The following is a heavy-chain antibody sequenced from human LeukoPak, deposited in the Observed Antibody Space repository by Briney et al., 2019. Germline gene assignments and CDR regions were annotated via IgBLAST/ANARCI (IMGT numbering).Heavy chain of an antibody. D-gene: IGHD1-26*01. V-gene: IGHV4-39*07. CDR3: ARDRQWESDY. CDR1: GGSISSSSYY. CDR2: IYYSGST. J-gene: IGHJ4*02. Sequence: NPSETLSLTCTVSGGSISSSSYYWGWIRQPPGKGLEWIGSIYYSGSTYYNPSLKSRVTISVDTSKNQFSLKLSSVTAADTAVYYCARDRQWESDYWGQGTLVTVSS.